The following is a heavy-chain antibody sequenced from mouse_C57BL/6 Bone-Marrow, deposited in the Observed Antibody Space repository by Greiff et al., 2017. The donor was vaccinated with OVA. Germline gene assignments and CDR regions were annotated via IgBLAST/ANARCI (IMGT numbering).Heavy chain of an antibody. CDR2: INYDGSST. Sequence: EVQVVESEGGLVQPGRSMKLSCTASGFTFSDYYMAWVRQVPEKGLEWVANINYDGSSTYYLDSLKSRFIISRDNAKNILYLQMSSLKSEDTATYYCARGRIYFDVWGTGTTVTVSS. V-gene: IGHV5-16*01. J-gene: IGHJ1*03. CDR1: GFTFSDYY. CDR3: ARGRIYFDV.